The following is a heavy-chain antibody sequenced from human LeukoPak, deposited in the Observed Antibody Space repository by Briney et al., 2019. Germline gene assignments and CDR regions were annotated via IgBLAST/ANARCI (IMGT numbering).Heavy chain of an antibody. D-gene: IGHD2-2*02. V-gene: IGHV3-23*01. Sequence: PGGSLRLSCAAAGFTFSNYAMSWVRQAPGKGLEWVSAISGSGGSTYYADSVKGRFTISRDNSKNTLYLQMNSLRAEDTAVYYCALGRNIVIVPAAIFDSWGQGTLATVSS. CDR1: GFTFSNYA. CDR2: ISGSGGST. CDR3: ALGRNIVIVPAAIFDS. J-gene: IGHJ4*02.